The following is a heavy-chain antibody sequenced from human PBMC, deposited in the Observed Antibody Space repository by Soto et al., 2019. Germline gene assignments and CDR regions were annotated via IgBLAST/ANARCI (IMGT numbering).Heavy chain of an antibody. CDR2: IDWDDEK. J-gene: IGHJ4*02. CDR1: GFSLSTREMC. Sequence: SGPTLVNPTQTLTLTCTFSGFSLSTREMCVSWIRQPPGKALEWLARIDWDDEKHYSTSLKTRLTTSKDTSKTQVVLTMTNMDPVDTATYYCARISCDKYSSGWYYIHYWGQGTLVTVSS. V-gene: IGHV2-70*11. D-gene: IGHD6-19*01. CDR3: ARISCDKYSSGWYYIHY.